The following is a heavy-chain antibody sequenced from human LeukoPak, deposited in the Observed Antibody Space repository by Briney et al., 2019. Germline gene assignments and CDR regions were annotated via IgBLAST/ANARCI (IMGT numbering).Heavy chain of an antibody. D-gene: IGHD3-10*01. V-gene: IGHV3-23*01. J-gene: IGHJ4*02. CDR2: ISDSGTRT. CDR1: GFTFTSYT. Sequence: SGGSLRLSCAASGFTFTSYTMSWVSQAPGKGLDWVSSISDSGTRTYYADSVKGRFTISRDNSKNAMYLQMISLRAEDTAVYYCAKAGGGSYYNYWGQGTLVTVSS. CDR3: AKAGGGSYYNY.